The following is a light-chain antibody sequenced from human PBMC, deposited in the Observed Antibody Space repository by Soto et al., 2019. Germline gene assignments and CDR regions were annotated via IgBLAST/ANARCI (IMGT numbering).Light chain of an antibody. CDR2: GAS. Sequence: EIVMTQSPATLSVSPGERATLSCRASQSVSSNSAWYQQKPGQAPRLLIYGASNRATGTPARFSGSGSGTDFTLTISSLEPEDFAVYYCQQYGTTRITFGQGTRLEIK. CDR3: QQYGTTRIT. V-gene: IGKV3D-15*01. J-gene: IGKJ5*01. CDR1: QSVSSN.